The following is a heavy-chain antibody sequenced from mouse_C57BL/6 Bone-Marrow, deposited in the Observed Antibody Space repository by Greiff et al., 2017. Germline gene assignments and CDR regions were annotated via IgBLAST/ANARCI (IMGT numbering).Heavy chain of an antibody. J-gene: IGHJ4*01. CDR3: ASTYYGSTLYYAMDY. Sequence: EVNVVESGGGLVQPGGSLKLSCAASGFTFSDYYMYWVRQTPEKRLEWVAYISNGGGSTYYPDTVKGRFTISRDNAKNTLYLQMSRLKSEDTAMYYCASTYYGSTLYYAMDYWGQGTSVTVSS. D-gene: IGHD1-1*01. CDR1: GFTFSDYY. CDR2: ISNGGGST. V-gene: IGHV5-12*01.